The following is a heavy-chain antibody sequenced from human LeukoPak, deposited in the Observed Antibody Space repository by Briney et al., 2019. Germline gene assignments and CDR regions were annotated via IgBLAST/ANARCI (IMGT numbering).Heavy chain of an antibody. V-gene: IGHV4-4*02. Sequence: SETLSLTCAVSGGSISSSNWWSWVRQPPGKGLEWIGEIYHSGSTNYNPSLKSRVTISVDTSKNQFSLKLSSVTAADTAVYYCARDSGYDEMASYYFDYWGQGTLVTVSS. CDR2: IYHSGST. D-gene: IGHD5-12*01. CDR1: GGSISSSNW. J-gene: IGHJ4*02. CDR3: ARDSGYDEMASYYFDY.